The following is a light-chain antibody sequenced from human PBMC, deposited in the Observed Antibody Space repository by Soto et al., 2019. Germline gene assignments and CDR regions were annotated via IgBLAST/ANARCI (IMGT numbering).Light chain of an antibody. CDR3: QQYINYFRT. CDR1: QSIGVW. V-gene: IGKV1-5*03. CDR2: MTS. J-gene: IGKJ1*01. Sequence: DIQMTQSPSTLSASVGDRVTITCRASQSIGVWLACYQQKPGTAPKLLIYMTSTLERGVPLRFSGSGSGTEFTLTIRSLQPDDFATYYCQQYINYFRTFGQGTKVEIK.